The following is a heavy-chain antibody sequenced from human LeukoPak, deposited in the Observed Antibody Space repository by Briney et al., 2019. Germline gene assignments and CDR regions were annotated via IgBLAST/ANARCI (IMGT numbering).Heavy chain of an antibody. Sequence: SVKDSFQACGDRLTRYGMSRVRRSPEQELERMRWISAYNGNTNYAQKLQGRVTMTTDTSTSTAYMELRSLRSDDTAVYYCARGGDGDILTGLVFDYWGQGTLVTVSS. J-gene: IGHJ4*02. CDR1: GDRLTRYG. CDR2: ISAYNGNT. V-gene: IGHV1-18*01. D-gene: IGHD3-9*01. CDR3: ARGGDGDILTGLVFDY.